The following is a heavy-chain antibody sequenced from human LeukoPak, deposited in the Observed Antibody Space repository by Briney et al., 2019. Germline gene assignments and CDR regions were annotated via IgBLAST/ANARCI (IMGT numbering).Heavy chain of an antibody. D-gene: IGHD3-3*01. CDR1: GGSISSYY. CDR3: ARGLGDS. CDR2: IYYSGST. Sequence: PSETLSLTCTVSGGSISSYYWSWIRQPPGKGLEWIGYIYYSGSTNYNPSLKSRVTISVDTSKNQFSLKLSSVTAADTAVYYCARGLGDSCGERTLFTVSS. V-gene: IGHV4-59*01. J-gene: IGHJ4*02.